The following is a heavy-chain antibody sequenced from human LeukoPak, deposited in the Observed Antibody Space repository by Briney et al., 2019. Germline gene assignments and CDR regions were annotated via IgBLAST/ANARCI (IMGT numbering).Heavy chain of an antibody. CDR3: ARELYCIGVRCTHY. CDR1: GFKFDDYG. Sequence: PGGSLRLSCAASGFKFDDYGMSWIRQAPGKGLEWVSYIGSSGTTIYYADSVKGRFTTSRDNANNSLYLQMNSLRAEDTAVYYCARELYCIGVRCTHYWGQGTLVTVSS. CDR2: IGSSGTTI. V-gene: IGHV3-11*01. D-gene: IGHD2-15*01. J-gene: IGHJ4*02.